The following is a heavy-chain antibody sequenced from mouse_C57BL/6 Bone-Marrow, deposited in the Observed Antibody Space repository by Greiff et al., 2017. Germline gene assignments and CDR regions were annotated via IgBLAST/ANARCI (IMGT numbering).Heavy chain of an antibody. CDR3: AKIDSSGYVRFAY. CDR1: GYTFTIYW. CDR2: IHPNSGST. V-gene: IGHV1-64*01. J-gene: IGHJ3*01. D-gene: IGHD3-2*02. Sequence: QVQLQQPGAELVKPGASVKLSCKASGYTFTIYWMHWVKQRPGQGLEWIGMIHPNSGSTNYNEKFKSKATLTVDKSSSTAYMQLSSLTSEDSAVYYCAKIDSSGYVRFAYWGQGTLVTVSA.